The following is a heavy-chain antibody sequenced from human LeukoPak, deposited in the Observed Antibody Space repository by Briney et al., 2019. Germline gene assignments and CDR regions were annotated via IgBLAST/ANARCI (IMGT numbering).Heavy chain of an antibody. Sequence: PSETLSLTCTVSGGSISSYYWSWIRQPPGKGLEWIGYIYYSGSTNYNPSLKSRVTISVDMSKNQFSLKLSSVTAADTAVYYCARAGAKSENSSSWYFNYYYYYYMDVWGKGTTVTVSS. CDR1: GGSISSYY. J-gene: IGHJ6*03. CDR2: IYYSGST. CDR3: ARAGAKSENSSSWYFNYYYYYYMDV. D-gene: IGHD6-13*01. V-gene: IGHV4-59*01.